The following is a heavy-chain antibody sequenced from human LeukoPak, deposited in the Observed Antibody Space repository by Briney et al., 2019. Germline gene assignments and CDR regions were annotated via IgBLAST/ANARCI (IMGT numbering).Heavy chain of an antibody. CDR2: INHSEST. V-gene: IGHV4-34*01. CDR1: GGSFSGYY. J-gene: IGHJ4*02. Sequence: SETLSLTCAVYGGSFSGYYWSWIRQPPGKGLEWIGEINHSESTNYNPSLKSRVTISVDTSKNQFSLKLSSVTAADTAVYYCARRRRDDYVWGSYPPTTFDYWGQGTLVAASS. D-gene: IGHD3-16*01. CDR3: ARRRRDDYVWGSYPPTTFDY.